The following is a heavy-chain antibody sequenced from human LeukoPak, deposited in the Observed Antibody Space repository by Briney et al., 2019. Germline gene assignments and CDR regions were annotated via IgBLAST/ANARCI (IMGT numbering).Heavy chain of an antibody. Sequence: SETLSLTCTVSGGSISSSSYYWGWIRQPPGKGLEWIGSIYYSGSTYYNPSLKSRVTISVDTSKNQFSLKLSSVTAADTAVYYCGGFGVVISPLRDINWFDPWGQGTLVTVSS. D-gene: IGHD3-3*01. CDR2: IYYSGST. CDR1: GGSISSSSYY. CDR3: GGFGVVISPLRDINWFDP. J-gene: IGHJ5*02. V-gene: IGHV4-39*01.